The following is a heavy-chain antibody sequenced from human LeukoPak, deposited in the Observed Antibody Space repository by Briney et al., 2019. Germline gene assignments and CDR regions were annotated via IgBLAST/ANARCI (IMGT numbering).Heavy chain of an antibody. V-gene: IGHV4-34*01. J-gene: IGHJ4*02. Sequence: SETLSLTCTVSGGSISSYYWSWIRQPPGKGLEWIGEINHSGSTNYNPSLKSRVTISVDTSKNQFSLKLSSVTAADTAVYYCARGAPSGYDDYWGQGTLVTVSS. CDR1: GGSISSYY. CDR2: INHSGST. D-gene: IGHD5-12*01. CDR3: ARGAPSGYDDY.